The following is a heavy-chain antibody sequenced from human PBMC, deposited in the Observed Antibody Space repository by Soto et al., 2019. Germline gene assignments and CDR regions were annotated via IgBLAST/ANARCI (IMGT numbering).Heavy chain of an antibody. CDR2: MNPNSGNT. J-gene: IGHJ4*02. CDR1: GYTCTSSD. V-gene: IGHV1-8*01. Sequence: ASVKVSCKASGYTCTSSDINWVRQATGQGLEWMGWMNPNSGNTGYAQQFQGRVTMTRNTAVSTAYMALSTLRSEDTAVYYCASSPNIDYWGQGTLVTVS. CDR3: ASSPNIDY.